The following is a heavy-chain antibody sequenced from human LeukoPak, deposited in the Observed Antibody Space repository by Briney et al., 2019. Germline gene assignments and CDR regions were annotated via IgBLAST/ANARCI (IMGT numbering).Heavy chain of an antibody. CDR1: GGTFSSYE. CDR2: INPNSGGT. V-gene: IGHV1-2*02. Sequence: WASVKVSCKASGGTFSSYEISWVRQAPGQGLEWMGCINPNSGGTNYAQKFQGRVTMTRDTSISTAYMELSRLRSDDTAVYYCARDVLGYYDSSGYDHFDYWGQGTLVTVSS. D-gene: IGHD3-22*01. J-gene: IGHJ4*02. CDR3: ARDVLGYYDSSGYDHFDY.